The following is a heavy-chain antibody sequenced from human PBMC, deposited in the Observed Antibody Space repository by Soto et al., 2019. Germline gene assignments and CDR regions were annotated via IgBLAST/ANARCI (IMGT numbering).Heavy chain of an antibody. D-gene: IGHD2-2*01. J-gene: IGHJ6*02. CDR2: IYYSGST. CDR1: GGSISSGDYY. CDR3: ARAGDIVVVPAQFDYGMDV. V-gene: IGHV4-30-4*01. Sequence: SETLSLTCTVSGGSISSGDYYWRWIRQPPGKGLEWIGYIYYSGSTYYNPSLKSRVTISVDTSKNQFSLKLSSVTAADTAVYYCARAGDIVVVPAQFDYGMDVWGQGTTVTVSS.